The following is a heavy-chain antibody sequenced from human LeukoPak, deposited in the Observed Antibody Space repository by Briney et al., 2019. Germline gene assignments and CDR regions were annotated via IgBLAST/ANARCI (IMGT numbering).Heavy chain of an antibody. V-gene: IGHV3-48*03. CDR3: ARDRKYYDILTGYYTPVDC. Sequence: GGSLRLSCVASGFTFSSYEMNWVRQAPGKGLEWVSYISSSGSTIYYADSVKGRFNISRDNAKNSLYLQMNSLRAEDTAVYYCARDRKYYDILTGYYTPVDCWGQGTLVTVSS. J-gene: IGHJ4*02. D-gene: IGHD3-9*01. CDR1: GFTFSSYE. CDR2: ISSSGSTI.